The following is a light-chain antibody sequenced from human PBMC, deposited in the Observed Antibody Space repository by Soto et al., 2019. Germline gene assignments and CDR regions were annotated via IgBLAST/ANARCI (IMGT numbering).Light chain of an antibody. V-gene: IGLV2-8*01. CDR1: SSDVGGYHH. CDR3: SSYAGSNTVL. Sequence: QSALTQPPSASGSPGQSVTISCTGTSSDVGGYHHVSWYQQHPGKAPKLMIFEVTKRPSGVPDRFSGSKSGNTASLTVSGLQAEDEANYYCSSYAGSNTVLFGGGTKLTVL. CDR2: EVT. J-gene: IGLJ2*01.